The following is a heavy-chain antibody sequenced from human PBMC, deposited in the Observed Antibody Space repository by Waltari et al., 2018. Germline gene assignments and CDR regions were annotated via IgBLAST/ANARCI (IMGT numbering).Heavy chain of an antibody. Sequence: EVQLVESGGGMVRPGGSLRLSCAASGFTFNEYGRSGVRQVPGKGLEWVSGINWSGARTSYADSVMGRFTVSRDNAMNSLYLEMSSLRAEDTALYYCVREVFGSGWRESYFFDYWGQGTLVTVSS. V-gene: IGHV3-20*04. CDR3: VREVFGSGWRESYFFDY. CDR1: GFTFNEYG. J-gene: IGHJ4*02. D-gene: IGHD6-19*01. CDR2: INWSGART.